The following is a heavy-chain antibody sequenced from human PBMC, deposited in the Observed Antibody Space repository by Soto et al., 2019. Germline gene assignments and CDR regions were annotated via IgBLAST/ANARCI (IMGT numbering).Heavy chain of an antibody. CDR2: IYYSGST. D-gene: IGHD2-21*02. CDR1: VSPIRNSSDF. CDR3: ARHPSDFWFDP. Sequence: SECLSLTCSRFVSPIRNSSDFWCWIRQPPGKGLECIGSIYYSGSTYYNPSLKCRVTVSVDTSKNQFSLKLSSVTAADTAVYYCARHPSDFWFDPWGQG. V-gene: IGHV4-39*01. J-gene: IGHJ5*02.